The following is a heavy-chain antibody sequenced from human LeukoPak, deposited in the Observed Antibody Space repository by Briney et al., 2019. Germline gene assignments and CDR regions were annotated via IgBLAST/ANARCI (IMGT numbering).Heavy chain of an antibody. Sequence: ASVKVSCKASGYTFTSYDTNWVRQATGQGLEWMGWMNPNSGNTGYAQKFQGRVTMTRNTSISTAYMELSSLRSEDTAVYYCARGGIAAAGTSDAFDIWGQGTMVTVSS. CDR2: MNPNSGNT. CDR3: ARGGIAAAGTSDAFDI. D-gene: IGHD6-13*01. J-gene: IGHJ3*02. V-gene: IGHV1-8*01. CDR1: GYTFTSYD.